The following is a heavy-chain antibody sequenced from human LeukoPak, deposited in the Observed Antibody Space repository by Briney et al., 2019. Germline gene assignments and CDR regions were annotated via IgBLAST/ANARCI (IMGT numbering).Heavy chain of an antibody. CDR2: ISWNGNSI. D-gene: IGHD5-24*01. J-gene: IGHJ4*02. CDR1: VISFDDYS. CDR3: ARGRDGYRH. V-gene: IGHV3-9*01. Sequence: PGRSLRLSCAAAVISFDDYSVHWVRQAPWKGREWVSAISWNGNSIVYADSVKGRFTIARDNAKNSLYLQMNSLRAEDTAVYYCARGRDGYRHWARGTLVTVSS.